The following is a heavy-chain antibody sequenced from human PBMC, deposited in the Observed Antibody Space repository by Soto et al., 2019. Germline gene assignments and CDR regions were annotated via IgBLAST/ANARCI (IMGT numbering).Heavy chain of an antibody. CDR3: ARVTDYYESSGYFDY. CDR2: IKQDGSDK. Sequence: GGSLRLSCAASGFTFSSYWMSWVRQAPGKGLEWVANIKQDGSDKYYVDSVKGRFTISRDNAKNSLNLQMNSLRAEDTAVYYCARVTDYYESSGYFDYWGQGTLVTVSS. D-gene: IGHD3-22*01. J-gene: IGHJ4*02. V-gene: IGHV3-7*01. CDR1: GFTFSSYW.